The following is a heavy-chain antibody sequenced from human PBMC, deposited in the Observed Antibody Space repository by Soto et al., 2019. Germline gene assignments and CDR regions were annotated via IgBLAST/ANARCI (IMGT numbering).Heavy chain of an antibody. J-gene: IGHJ4*02. V-gene: IGHV1-69*12. CDR3: ASGIQRWLRRINSGYSG. Sequence: QVQLVQSGAEVKKPESSVKVSCKAPGGTFSTYAISWVRQAPGQGLEWMGGIIPMFGTANYAQRFQDRVTITADETANTVYMALCSLISEDTAVYFCASGIQRWLRRINSGYSGWGRGTLVTVSS. CDR2: IIPMFGTA. D-gene: IGHD5-12*01. CDR1: GGTFSTYA.